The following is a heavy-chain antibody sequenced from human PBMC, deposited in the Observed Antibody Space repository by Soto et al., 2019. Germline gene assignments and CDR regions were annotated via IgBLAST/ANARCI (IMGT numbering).Heavy chain of an antibody. CDR3: ARDGDYYDSSGYYWRFFDY. Sequence: PSETLSLTCTVSGGSISSGDYYWSWIRQPPGKGLEWIGYIYYSGSTYYNPSLKSRVTISVDTSKNQFSLKLSSVTAADTAVYYCARDGDYYDSSGYYWRFFDYWGQGTLVTASS. D-gene: IGHD3-22*01. CDR1: GGSISSGDYY. J-gene: IGHJ4*02. V-gene: IGHV4-30-4*01. CDR2: IYYSGST.